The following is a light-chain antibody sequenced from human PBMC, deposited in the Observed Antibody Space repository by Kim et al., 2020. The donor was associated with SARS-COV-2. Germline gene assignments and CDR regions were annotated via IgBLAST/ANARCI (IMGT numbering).Light chain of an antibody. CDR3: KQYNSYSHS. CDR1: QSISSW. CDR2: GAS. V-gene: IGKV1-5*03. J-gene: IGKJ2*01. Sequence: DIQMTQSPSTLSASVGDRVTITCRASQSISSWVAWYQQKPGAAPKLLIYGASTLQSGVPSRFSGSGSGTEFTLTISSLQPDDFATYYCKQYNSYSHSFGRGTKLEI.